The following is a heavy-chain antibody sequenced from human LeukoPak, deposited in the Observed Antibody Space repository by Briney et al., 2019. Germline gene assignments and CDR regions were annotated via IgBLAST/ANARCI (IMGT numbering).Heavy chain of an antibody. V-gene: IGHV1-69*04. J-gene: IGHJ4*02. Sequence: SVKVSCKASGGTFSSYAISWVRQAPGQGLEWMGRIIPILGIANYAQKFQGRVTITADKSTSTAYMELSSLRSEDTAVYYCAREYYYDSSGYYYYWGQGTLVTVSS. CDR3: AREYYYDSSGYYYY. CDR2: IIPILGIA. D-gene: IGHD3-22*01. CDR1: GGTFSSYA.